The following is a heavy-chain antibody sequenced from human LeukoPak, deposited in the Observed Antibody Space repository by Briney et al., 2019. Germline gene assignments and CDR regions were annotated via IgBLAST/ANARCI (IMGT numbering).Heavy chain of an antibody. CDR2: ISDSGDDT. J-gene: IGHJ4*02. D-gene: IGHD3-9*01. V-gene: IGHV3-23*01. CDR3: AKDRGYFDWLLYFDY. CDR1: GFTFSSEG. Sequence: GGSLRLSCAVFGFTFSSEGMAWLRQAPGKGLEWVSSISDSGDDTYYADSVKGRFTISRDNSKNTLYLQMNSLRAEDTAVYYCAKDRGYFDWLLYFDYWGQGTLVTVSS.